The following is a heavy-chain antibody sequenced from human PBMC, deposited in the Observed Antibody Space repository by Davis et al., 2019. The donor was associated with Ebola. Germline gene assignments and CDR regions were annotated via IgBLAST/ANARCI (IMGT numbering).Heavy chain of an antibody. J-gene: IGHJ6*02. Sequence: SETLSLTCAVSGGSISSSNWWSWVRPPPGKGLEWIGEIYHSGSTNYNPSLKSRVTISVDKSKNQFSLKLSSVTAADTAVYYCARDTVIAVAGIDYRYYGMDVWGQGTTVTVSS. D-gene: IGHD6-19*01. CDR3: ARDTVIAVAGIDYRYYGMDV. V-gene: IGHV4-4*02. CDR1: GGSISSSNW. CDR2: IYHSGST.